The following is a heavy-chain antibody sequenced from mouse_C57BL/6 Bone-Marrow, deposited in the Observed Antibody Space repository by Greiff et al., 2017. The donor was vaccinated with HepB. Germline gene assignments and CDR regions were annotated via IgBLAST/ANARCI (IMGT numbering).Heavy chain of an antibody. CDR1: GFTFSDYG. CDR3: ATKKYYSNYYWYFDV. Sequence: EVQGVESGGGLVKPGGSLKLSCAASGFTFSDYGMHWVRQAPEKGLEWVAYISSGSSTIYYADTVKGRFTIFRDNAKNILFLQMTSLRSEYTAMYYCATKKYYSNYYWYFDVWGTGTTVTVSS. D-gene: IGHD2-5*01. J-gene: IGHJ1*03. CDR2: ISSGSSTI. V-gene: IGHV5-17*01.